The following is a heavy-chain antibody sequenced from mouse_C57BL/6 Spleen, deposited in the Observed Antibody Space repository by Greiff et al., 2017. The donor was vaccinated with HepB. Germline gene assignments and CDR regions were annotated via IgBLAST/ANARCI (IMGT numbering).Heavy chain of an antibody. J-gene: IGHJ2*01. Sequence: QVQLQQPGAELVKPGASVKLSCKASGYTFTSYWMQWVKQRPGQGLQWIGEIDPSDSYTNYNQKFKGKSTLTVDTPSSTADMQLSSVTAADSAVYYCARPFDYWGQGTTLTVSS. CDR3: ARPFDY. CDR2: IDPSDSYT. CDR1: GYTFTSYW. V-gene: IGHV1-50*01.